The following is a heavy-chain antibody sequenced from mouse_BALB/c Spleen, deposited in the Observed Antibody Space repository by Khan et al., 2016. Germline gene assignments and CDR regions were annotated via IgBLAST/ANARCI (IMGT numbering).Heavy chain of an antibody. CDR1: GDSITSGY. D-gene: IGHD2-3*01. Sequence: VQLKQSGPSLVKPSQTLSLTCSVTGDSITSGYWNWIRKFPGNKLEFMGYISYSGDTYYNPSLKSRISIARDTSKNHYYLQLNSVTTEDTATYYCATYDGWYFDVWGAGTTVTVSS. J-gene: IGHJ1*01. V-gene: IGHV3-8*02. CDR3: ATYDGWYFDV. CDR2: ISYSGDT.